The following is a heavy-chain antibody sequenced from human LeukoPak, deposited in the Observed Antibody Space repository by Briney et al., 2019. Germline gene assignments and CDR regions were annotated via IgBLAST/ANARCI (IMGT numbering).Heavy chain of an antibody. CDR1: GYTFTSYG. V-gene: IGHV1-69*13. J-gene: IGHJ6*02. D-gene: IGHD2/OR15-2a*01. Sequence: SVKVSYKASGYTFTSYGISWVRQAPGQGLEWMGGIIPIFGTANYTQKFQGRVTITADESTSTAYMELSSLRSEDTAVYYCGRGLLFSNVYYGMDVWGQGTTVTVSS. CDR3: GRGLLFSNVYYGMDV. CDR2: IIPIFGTA.